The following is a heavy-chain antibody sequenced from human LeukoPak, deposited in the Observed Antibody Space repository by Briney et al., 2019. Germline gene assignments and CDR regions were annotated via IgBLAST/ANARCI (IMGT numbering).Heavy chain of an antibody. J-gene: IGHJ4*02. CDR2: MNPNSGNT. D-gene: IGHD1-14*01. V-gene: IGHV1-8*01. Sequence: GASVKVSCKASGYTFTSYDINWVRQATGQGLEWMGWMNPNSGNTGYAQKFQGRVTMTRNTSISTAYMELSSLRSEDTAVYYCASLRWDAPVPQKLITTPKIVHRPSLWGQGTLVTVSS. CDR1: GYTFTSYD. CDR3: ASLRWDAPVPQKLITTPKIVHRPSL.